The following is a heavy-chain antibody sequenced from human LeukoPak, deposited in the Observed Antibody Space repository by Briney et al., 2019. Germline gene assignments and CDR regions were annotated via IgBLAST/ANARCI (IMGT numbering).Heavy chain of an antibody. CDR2: IYYSGST. J-gene: IGHJ2*01. Sequence: SETLSLTCTVSGYSISSGFYWAWIRQPPGKGLEWIGYIYYSGSTNYNPSLKSRVTISVDTSKNQFSLKLSSVTAADTAVYYCARERYCGGDCYAWYFDLWGRGTLVTVSS. V-gene: IGHV4-38-2*02. CDR1: GYSISSGFY. D-gene: IGHD2-21*02. CDR3: ARERYCGGDCYAWYFDL.